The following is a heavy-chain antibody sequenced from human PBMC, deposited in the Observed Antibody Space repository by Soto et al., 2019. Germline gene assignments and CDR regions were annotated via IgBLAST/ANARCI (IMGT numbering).Heavy chain of an antibody. D-gene: IGHD6-13*01. Sequence: ALVKVSCKASGYTFTSYYMYWVRQAPGQGLEWMGIINPSGGSTSYAQKFQGRVTMTRDTSTSTVYMELSSLRSEDTAVYYCARGHLRSGSSWTIDYWGQGTLVTVSS. CDR1: GYTFTSYY. CDR3: ARGHLRSGSSWTIDY. J-gene: IGHJ4*02. CDR2: INPSGGST. V-gene: IGHV1-46*03.